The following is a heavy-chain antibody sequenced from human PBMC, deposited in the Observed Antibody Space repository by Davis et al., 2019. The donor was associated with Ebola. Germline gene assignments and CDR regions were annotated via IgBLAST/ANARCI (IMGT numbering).Heavy chain of an antibody. J-gene: IGHJ3*02. Sequence: SVKVSCKASGGTFSSYAISWVRQAPGQGLEWMGGIIPIFGTANYAQKFQGRVTITADESTSTAYMELSSLRSEDTAVYYCARDDYGDYTRAFDIWGQGTMVTVSS. D-gene: IGHD4-17*01. V-gene: IGHV1-69*13. CDR1: GGTFSSYA. CDR2: IIPIFGTA. CDR3: ARDDYGDYTRAFDI.